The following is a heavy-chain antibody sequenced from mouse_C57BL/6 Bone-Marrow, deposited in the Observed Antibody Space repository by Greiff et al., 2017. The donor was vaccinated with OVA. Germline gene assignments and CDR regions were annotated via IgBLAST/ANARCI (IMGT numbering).Heavy chain of an antibody. CDR2: ISNGGGST. J-gene: IGHJ2*01. CDR3: ARLGTVNFDY. Sequence: EVKVEESGGGLVQPGGSLKLSCAASGFTFSDYYMYWVRQTPEKRLEWVAYISNGGGSTYYPDTVKGRFTISRDNAKNTLYLQMSRLKSEDTAMYYCARLGTVNFDYWGQGTTLTVSS. D-gene: IGHD4-1*01. CDR1: GFTFSDYY. V-gene: IGHV5-12*01.